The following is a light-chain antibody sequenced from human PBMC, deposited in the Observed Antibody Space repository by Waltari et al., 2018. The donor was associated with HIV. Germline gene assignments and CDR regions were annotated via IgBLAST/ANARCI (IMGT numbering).Light chain of an antibody. J-gene: IGLJ1*01. CDR2: DVT. Sequence: QSALTQPASVSASPGQSIKISCIGTSNDVGDYKHISWYQQQPDKAPRLMIYDVTNRPSGVSTRFSGSKSGNTASLAISGLQAEDEAIYYCASYRYSSRTYVFGTGTTVTVL. V-gene: IGLV2-14*03. CDR3: ASYRYSSRTYV. CDR1: SNDVGDYKH.